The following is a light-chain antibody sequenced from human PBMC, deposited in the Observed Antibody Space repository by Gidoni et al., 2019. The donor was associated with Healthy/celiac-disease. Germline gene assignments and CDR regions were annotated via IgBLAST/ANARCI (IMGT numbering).Light chain of an antibody. J-gene: IGKJ1*01. CDR1: QGIGND. Sequence: DIQMTQSPSSLSASVGDRVTITCRASQGIGNDLGWYQQKPGKAPKRRIYAASSLQSGVPSRFSGSGPGTEFPLTISLLPPEDVATYYCLQHNSSPWTFGQGTKVEIK. CDR2: AAS. V-gene: IGKV1-17*01. CDR3: LQHNSSPWT.